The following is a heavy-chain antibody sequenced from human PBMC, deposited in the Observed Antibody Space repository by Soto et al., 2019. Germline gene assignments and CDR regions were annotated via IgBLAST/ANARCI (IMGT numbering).Heavy chain of an antibody. CDR1: GFTFSSYS. CDR2: IKSKTDGGTT. Sequence: GGSLRLSCAASGFTFSSYSMSWVRQAPGKGLEWVGRIKSKTDGGTTDYAAPVKGRFTISRDDSKNTLYLQMNSLKTEDTAVYYCTTDHRHYDSSGYYPPDWGQGTLVTVSS. J-gene: IGHJ4*02. CDR3: TTDHRHYDSSGYYPPD. V-gene: IGHV3-15*01. D-gene: IGHD3-22*01.